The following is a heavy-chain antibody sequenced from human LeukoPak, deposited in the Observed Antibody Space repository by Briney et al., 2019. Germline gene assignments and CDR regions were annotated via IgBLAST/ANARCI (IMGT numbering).Heavy chain of an antibody. V-gene: IGHV3-23*01. CDR3: AKDISSRWYPYYFDY. Sequence: PGGSLRLSCAASGFTFSSYAMSWVRQAPGKGLEWVSAISGSGGSTYYADSVKGRFTISRDNSKNTLYLQMNSLRAEDTAVYYCAKDISSRWYPYYFDYWGQGTLVTVSS. CDR1: GFTFSSYA. J-gene: IGHJ4*02. CDR2: ISGSGGST. D-gene: IGHD6-13*01.